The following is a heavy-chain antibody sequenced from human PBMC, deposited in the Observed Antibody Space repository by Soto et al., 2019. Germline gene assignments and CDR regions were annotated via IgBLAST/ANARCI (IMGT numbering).Heavy chain of an antibody. CDR1: GYTFTSYY. Sequence: ASVKVSCKASGYTFTSYYKHWVRQAPGQGLEWMGIINPSGGSTSYAQKFQGRVTMTRDTSTSTVYMELSSLRSDDTAVYYCARDPMVRGVPQSPDYWGQGTLVTVSS. J-gene: IGHJ4*02. CDR3: ARDPMVRGVPQSPDY. D-gene: IGHD3-10*01. V-gene: IGHV1-46*01. CDR2: INPSGGST.